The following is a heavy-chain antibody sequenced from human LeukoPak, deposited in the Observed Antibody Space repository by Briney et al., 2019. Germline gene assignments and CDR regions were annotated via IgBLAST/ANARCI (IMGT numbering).Heavy chain of an antibody. Sequence: GGTLRLSCAASGFTFSSYGMHWVRQAPGKGLEWVAVIWYDGSNKYYADSVKGRFTISRDNSKNTPYLQMNSLRAEDRAVYYCARDHHSGSYGYWGQGTLVTVSS. D-gene: IGHD1-26*01. J-gene: IGHJ4*02. V-gene: IGHV3-33*01. CDR3: ARDHHSGSYGY. CDR2: IWYDGSNK. CDR1: GFTFSSYG.